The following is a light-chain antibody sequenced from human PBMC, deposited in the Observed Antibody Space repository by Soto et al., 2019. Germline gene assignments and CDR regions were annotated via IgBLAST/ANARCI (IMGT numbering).Light chain of an antibody. V-gene: IGLV2-14*01. CDR2: EVN. CDR1: SSDVGRYNY. CDR3: SSYTSGSTYV. Sequence: QSALTQPASVSGSPGQSIIISCTGTSSDVGRYNYVSWYQQHPGKAPTLMIFEVNNRPSGVSNRFSGSKSGNTASLTISGLQGEDEADYYCSSYTSGSTYVFGTGTKLTVL. J-gene: IGLJ1*01.